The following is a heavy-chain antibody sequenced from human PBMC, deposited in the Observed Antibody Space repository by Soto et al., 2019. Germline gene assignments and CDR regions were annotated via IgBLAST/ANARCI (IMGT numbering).Heavy chain of an antibody. V-gene: IGHV3-21*01. J-gene: IGHJ5*02. CDR1: GFTFSSYS. CDR2: ISSSSSYI. Sequence: GGSLRLSCAASGFTFSSYSMNWVRQAPGKGLEWVSSISSSSSYIYYADSVKGRFTISRDNAKNSLYLQMNSLRAEDTAVYYCARSTFTGSDWFDPWGQGTLVTVSS. D-gene: IGHD6-19*01. CDR3: ARSTFTGSDWFDP.